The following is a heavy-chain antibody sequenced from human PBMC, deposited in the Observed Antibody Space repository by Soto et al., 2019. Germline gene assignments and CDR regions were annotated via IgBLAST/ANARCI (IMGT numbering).Heavy chain of an antibody. Sequence: PGGSLRLSCVASGFTFSNYAMHWVRQAPGKGLGWVAVISSDGSEKYYLDSVRDRFTISRDNSKNTLYLQMNHLRPEDTAMYYCANSWTTLTTGFDFWGQGALVTVS. D-gene: IGHD4-17*01. V-gene: IGHV3-30*18. CDR1: GFTFSNYA. J-gene: IGHJ4*02. CDR2: ISSDGSEK. CDR3: ANSWTTLTTGFDF.